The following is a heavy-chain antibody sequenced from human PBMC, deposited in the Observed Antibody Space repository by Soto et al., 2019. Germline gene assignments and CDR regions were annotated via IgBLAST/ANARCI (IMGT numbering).Heavy chain of an antibody. CDR3: ARVRKYSGSYSYWFDP. CDR1: GCTFTSYG. Sequence: GASVKVSCKASGCTFTSYGISWVRQAPGQGLEWMGWISAYTGNTNYAQKLQGRVTMTTDTSTSTAYMELRSLRSDDTAVYYCARVRKYSGSYSYWFDPWGQGTLVPVSS. D-gene: IGHD1-26*01. CDR2: ISAYTGNT. J-gene: IGHJ5*02. V-gene: IGHV1-18*04.